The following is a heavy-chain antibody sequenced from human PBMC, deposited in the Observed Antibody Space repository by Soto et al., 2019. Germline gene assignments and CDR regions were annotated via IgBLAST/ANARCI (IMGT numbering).Heavy chain of an antibody. J-gene: IGHJ4*02. CDR1: GFSIRSYS. CDR3: VRDPDSLDY. CDR2: ISRTSVI. Sequence: PGGSLRLSCVASGFSIRSYSMNWVRQAPGTGLEWVAYISRTSVIYYADSVKGRFTISRDNAKNSLYLQMNSLSVEDTAVYYCVRDPDSLDYWGQGTLVTVSS. V-gene: IGHV3-48*01.